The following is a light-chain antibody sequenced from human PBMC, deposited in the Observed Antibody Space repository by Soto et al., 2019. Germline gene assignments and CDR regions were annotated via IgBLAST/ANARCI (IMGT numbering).Light chain of an antibody. CDR2: DNN. Sequence: QSVLTQPPSVSAAPGQKVPISCSGSSSNIGNNYVSWYQQLPGTAPKLLIYDNNKRPSGIPDRFSGSKSGTSATLGITALQTGDEDDYYCGTWDSSLSAVVFGGGTKLTVL. CDR1: SSNIGNNY. V-gene: IGLV1-51*01. CDR3: GTWDSSLSAVV. J-gene: IGLJ2*01.